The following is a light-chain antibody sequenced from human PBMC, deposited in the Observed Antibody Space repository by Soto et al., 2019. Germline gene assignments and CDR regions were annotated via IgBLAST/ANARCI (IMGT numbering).Light chain of an antibody. V-gene: IGKV3-11*01. J-gene: IGKJ5*01. CDR1: QSVSSY. CDR2: DAS. Sequence: EIVLTQSPATLSLSPGERATLSCRASQSVSSYLAWYQQKPGQAPRLLIYDASNRAPGIPARFSGSGSGTDFTLTISSLEPEDFAVYYCQQRSNWPPITFGQGTRLEI. CDR3: QQRSNWPPIT.